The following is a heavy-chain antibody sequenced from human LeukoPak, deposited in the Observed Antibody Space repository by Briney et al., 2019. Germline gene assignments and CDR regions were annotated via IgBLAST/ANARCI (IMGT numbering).Heavy chain of an antibody. V-gene: IGHV4-59*01. Sequence: PSETLSLTCTVSGDSIRGYYWSWLRQPPGKGLEWIGNVYYSGKINYNSSLESRVTLSVDTFKNQFSLKLTSVTAADTAVYFRARARELAFMAYYFDYWGQGTLATVSS. D-gene: IGHD3-9*01. J-gene: IGHJ4*02. CDR2: VYYSGKI. CDR1: GDSIRGYY. CDR3: ARARELAFMAYYFDY.